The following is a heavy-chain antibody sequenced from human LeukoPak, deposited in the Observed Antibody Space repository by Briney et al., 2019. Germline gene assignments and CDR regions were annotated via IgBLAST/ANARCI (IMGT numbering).Heavy chain of an antibody. V-gene: IGHV3-23*01. Sequence: GGSLRLSCAASGFTFSSYAMSWVRQAPGKGLEWVSAISGSGGSTYYADSVKGRFTISRDNSKNTLYLEINSLRAEDTAVYYCANQGRYCSGGSCYPFDLWGRGTLVTVSS. CDR1: GFTFSSYA. J-gene: IGHJ2*01. CDR3: ANQGRYCSGGSCYPFDL. D-gene: IGHD2-15*01. CDR2: ISGSGGST.